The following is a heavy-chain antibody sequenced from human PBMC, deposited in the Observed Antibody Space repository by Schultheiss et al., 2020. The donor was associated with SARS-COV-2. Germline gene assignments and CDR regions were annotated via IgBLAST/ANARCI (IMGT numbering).Heavy chain of an antibody. J-gene: IGHJ6*02. Sequence: GGSLRLSCAASGFTFDDYAMHWVRQAPGKGLEWVANIKEDGSEKYYVDSVKGRFTISRDNAKSSLFLQMNSLRADDTAVYYCARVLYWRGDVWGQGTTVTVSS. CDR1: GFTFDDYA. CDR2: IKEDGSEK. D-gene: IGHD2-8*02. CDR3: ARVLYWRGDV. V-gene: IGHV3-7*01.